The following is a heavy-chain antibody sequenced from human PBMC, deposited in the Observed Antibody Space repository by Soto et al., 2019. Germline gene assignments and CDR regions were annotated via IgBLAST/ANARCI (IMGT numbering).Heavy chain of an antibody. CDR1: GFTFSSYA. V-gene: IGHV3-30-3*01. D-gene: IGHD6-13*01. Sequence: QVQLVESGGGVVQPGRSLRLSCAASGFTFSSYAMHWVRQAPGKGLEWVAVISYDGSNKYYADSVKGRFTISRDNSKNTLYLQMNSLRAEGTAVYYCARDRSSWYWVVGYWGQGTLVTVSS. CDR2: ISYDGSNK. J-gene: IGHJ4*02. CDR3: ARDRSSWYWVVGY.